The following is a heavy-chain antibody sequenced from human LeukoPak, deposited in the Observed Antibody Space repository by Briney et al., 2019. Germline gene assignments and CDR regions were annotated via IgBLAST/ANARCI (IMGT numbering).Heavy chain of an antibody. CDR1: GYSISSGYY. CDR3: ARQSASYPWRSWFDP. J-gene: IGHJ5*02. Sequence: SETLSLTCSVSGYSISSGYYWGWIRQPPGKGLEWIGYIYYSGTTNYNPSLKSRVTISVDTSRKQFSLKLSSVTAADTAVYYCARQSASYPWRSWFDPWGHGTLVTVSS. V-gene: IGHV4-61*01. D-gene: IGHD3-16*01. CDR2: IYYSGTT.